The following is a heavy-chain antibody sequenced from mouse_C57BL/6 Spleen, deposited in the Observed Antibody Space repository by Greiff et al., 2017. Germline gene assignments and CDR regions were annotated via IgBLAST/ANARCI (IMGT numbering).Heavy chain of an antibody. D-gene: IGHD1-1*01. CDR2: IYPGDGDT. CDR3: ARENYGSDYAMDY. J-gene: IGHJ4*01. CDR1: GYAFSSSW. V-gene: IGHV1-82*01. Sequence: VQLQQSGPELVKPGASVKISCKASGYAFSSSWMNWVKQRPGKGLEWIGRIYPGDGDTNYNGKLKGKATLTADKSSSTAYMQLSSLTSEDSAVYFCARENYGSDYAMDYWGQGTSVTVSS.